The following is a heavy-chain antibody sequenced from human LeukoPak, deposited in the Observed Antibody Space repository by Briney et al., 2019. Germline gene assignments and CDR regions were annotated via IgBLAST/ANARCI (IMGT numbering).Heavy chain of an antibody. CDR2: INPNSGGT. CDR1: AYTFTGYY. Sequence: GASVKVSCKASAYTFTGYYMHWVRQAPGQGLEWMGWINPNSGGTSYAQKFQGRVTMTRDTSISTAYMELSRLRSDDTAVYYCARIFDYWGQGTLVTVSS. CDR3: ARIFDY. J-gene: IGHJ4*02. V-gene: IGHV1-2*02.